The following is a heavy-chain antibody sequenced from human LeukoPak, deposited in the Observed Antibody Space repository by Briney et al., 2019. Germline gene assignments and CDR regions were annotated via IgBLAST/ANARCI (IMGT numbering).Heavy chain of an antibody. CDR1: GGSISSSSYY. CDR3: ARGVSMIVVVIHDWYFDL. J-gene: IGHJ2*01. V-gene: IGHV4-39*01. D-gene: IGHD3-22*01. CDR2: IYYSGRT. Sequence: SETLSLTCTVSGGSISSSSYYWGWVRQPPGRGMEWIGNIYYSGRTYYNPSLKSRVTISVDTSKNQFSLKLSSVTATDTAVYYCARGVSMIVVVIHDWYFDLWGRGTLVTVSS.